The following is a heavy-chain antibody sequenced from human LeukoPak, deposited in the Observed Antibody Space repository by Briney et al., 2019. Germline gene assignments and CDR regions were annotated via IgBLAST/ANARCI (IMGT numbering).Heavy chain of an antibody. Sequence: SGRPLRHPHAASGFTFHSYAMSRVPPAPGKGPEWVSAISRSGGSTFYADSVKGRFTISRDNSKNTLYLQMNSLRAEDTAVYYCAKDRGSSWDCWGQGTLVTVSS. CDR3: AKDRGSSWDC. V-gene: IGHV3-23*01. CDR1: GFTFHSYA. CDR2: ISRSGGST. D-gene: IGHD6-13*01. J-gene: IGHJ4*02.